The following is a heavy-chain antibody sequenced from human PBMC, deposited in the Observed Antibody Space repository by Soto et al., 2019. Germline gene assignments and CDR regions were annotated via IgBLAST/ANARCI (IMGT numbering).Heavy chain of an antibody. J-gene: IGHJ4*02. CDR2: IKSKTDGGTT. CDR1: GFTFSNAW. D-gene: IGHD3-10*01. V-gene: IGHV3-15*01. Sequence: GGSLRLSCAASGFTFSNAWMSWVRQAPGKGLEWVGRIKSKTDGGTTDYAAPVKGRFTISRDDSKNTLYLQMNSLKTEDTAVYYCTTLDGLWFGELLQYFDYWGQGTLVTVSS. CDR3: TTLDGLWFGELLQYFDY.